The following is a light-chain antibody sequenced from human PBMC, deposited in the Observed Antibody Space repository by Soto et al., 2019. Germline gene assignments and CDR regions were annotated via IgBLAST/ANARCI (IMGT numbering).Light chain of an antibody. CDR2: IAS. V-gene: IGKV3-15*01. CDR3: QHYGISAWT. Sequence: EIVMTQSPATLSVSPGERVTLSCRASQSISFNLAWYQQKPGQAPRLLIYIASTRAAGIPARFSGSGSGTDFTLTISRLEPEDFAVYYCQHYGISAWTFGQGTKVDIK. CDR1: QSISFN. J-gene: IGKJ1*01.